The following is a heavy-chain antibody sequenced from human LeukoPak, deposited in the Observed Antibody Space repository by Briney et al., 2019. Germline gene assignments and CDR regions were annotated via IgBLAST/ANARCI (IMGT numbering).Heavy chain of an antibody. CDR3: ARRASGYLDWFAP. Sequence: SETLSLTCTVSGGSISSYYWSWIRQPPGKGLEWIGYIYYSGSTNYNPSLKSRVTISVDTSKNKFSLKLSPVTAADTAVYSCARRASGYLDWFAPWGQGTLATVSS. CDR1: GGSISSYY. J-gene: IGHJ5*02. D-gene: IGHD3-3*01. CDR2: IYYSGST. V-gene: IGHV4-59*08.